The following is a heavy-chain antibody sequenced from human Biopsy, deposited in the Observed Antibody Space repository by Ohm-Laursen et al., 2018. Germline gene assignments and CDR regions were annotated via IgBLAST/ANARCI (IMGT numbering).Heavy chain of an antibody. J-gene: IGHJ5*02. CDR1: GYTFTSYD. D-gene: IGHD1-7*01. CDR2: LNPVSGNS. CDR3: GRAVRNQLLTDP. V-gene: IGHV1-8*01. Sequence: GSSVKVSCQASGYTFTSYDITWARQASGQGPEWIGWLNPVSGNSNFGQKFRGRVTVTSDTSISTAYMELSGLTSEDPAIYYCGRAVRNQLLTDPWGQGTLVTVTS.